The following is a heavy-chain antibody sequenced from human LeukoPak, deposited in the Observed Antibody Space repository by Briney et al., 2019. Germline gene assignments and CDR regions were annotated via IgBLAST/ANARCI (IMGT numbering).Heavy chain of an antibody. V-gene: IGHV3-74*01. CDR3: ARAGGPPTAMGFDP. CDR1: GFTFSNSW. Sequence: GGSLRLSCAASGFTFSNSWMHWVRQTPGKGPVWVSCINTDGNIMRYADSVKGRFTISRDNAKNTLYLQMNSLRVEDTAVYHCARAGGPPTAMGFDPWGQGSLVSVST. D-gene: IGHD2-2*01. CDR2: INTDGNIM. J-gene: IGHJ5*02.